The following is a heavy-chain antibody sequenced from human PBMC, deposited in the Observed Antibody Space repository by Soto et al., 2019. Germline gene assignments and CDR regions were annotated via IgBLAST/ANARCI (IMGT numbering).Heavy chain of an antibody. Sequence: SETLSLTCTVSGGTISSWYWSWIRQPPGKGLEWIGYIYYSGSTNCTPSLKSRVTILVDTSKNQFSLKLSSVTAADTAVYYCARRYGSAIDYWGQGTLVTVSS. CDR1: GGTISSWY. J-gene: IGHJ4*02. V-gene: IGHV4-59*08. CDR2: IYYSGST. D-gene: IGHD1-26*01. CDR3: ARRYGSAIDY.